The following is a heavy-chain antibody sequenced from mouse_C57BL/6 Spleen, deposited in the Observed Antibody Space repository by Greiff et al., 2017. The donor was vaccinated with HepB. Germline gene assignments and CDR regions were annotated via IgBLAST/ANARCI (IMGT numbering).Heavy chain of an antibody. CDR2: FYPGSGSI. CDR1: GYTFTEYT. D-gene: IGHD2-5*01. CDR3: ARHGVLYSNYDYAMDY. Sequence: LVKPGASVKLSCKASGYTFTEYTIHWVKQRSGQGLEWIGWFYPGSGSIKYNEKFKDKATLTADKSSSTVYMELSRLTSEDSAVYFCARHGVLYSNYDYAMDYWGQGTSVTVSS. V-gene: IGHV1-62-2*01. J-gene: IGHJ4*01.